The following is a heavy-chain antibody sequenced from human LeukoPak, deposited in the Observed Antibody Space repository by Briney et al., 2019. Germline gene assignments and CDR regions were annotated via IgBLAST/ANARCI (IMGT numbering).Heavy chain of an antibody. J-gene: IGHJ4*02. Sequence: GGSLRLSCAASGFTFSSYAMSWVRQAPGKGLEWVSAISGSGGSTYYADSVKGRFTISRDKSKNTLYLQMNSLRAEDTAVYYCAKDVGKWESLHFFDYWGQGTLVTVSS. CDR1: GFTFSSYA. CDR3: AKDVGKWESLHFFDY. D-gene: IGHD1-26*01. V-gene: IGHV3-23*01. CDR2: ISGSGGST.